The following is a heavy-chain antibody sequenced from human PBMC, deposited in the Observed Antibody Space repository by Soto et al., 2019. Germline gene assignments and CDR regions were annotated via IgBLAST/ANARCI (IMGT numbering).Heavy chain of an antibody. J-gene: IGHJ4*02. V-gene: IGHV3-48*01. Sequence: GGSLRLSCAASGFTFSRYSMNWVRQAPGKGLEWVSYISSSSSTIYYADSVKGRFTISRDNAKNSLYLQMNSLRAEDTAVYYCARRTLSDYWGQGTLVTVSS. D-gene: IGHD3-16*01. CDR2: ISSSSSTI. CDR3: ARRTLSDY. CDR1: GFTFSRYS.